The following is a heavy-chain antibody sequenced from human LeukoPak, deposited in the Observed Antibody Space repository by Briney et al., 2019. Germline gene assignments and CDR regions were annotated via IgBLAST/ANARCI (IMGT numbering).Heavy chain of an antibody. Sequence: ASVKVSCKVSGFTLSDLSIHWVRQAPGKGLEYVGGSDPEDGETFHAQNFQGRVTMTEDTATDTAYMELSGLRSEDTALYYCVTDRARLFWYFDVWGRGTLVTVSS. CDR3: VTDRARLFWYFDV. CDR1: GFTLSDLS. CDR2: SDPEDGET. V-gene: IGHV1-24*01. D-gene: IGHD2-21*02. J-gene: IGHJ2*01.